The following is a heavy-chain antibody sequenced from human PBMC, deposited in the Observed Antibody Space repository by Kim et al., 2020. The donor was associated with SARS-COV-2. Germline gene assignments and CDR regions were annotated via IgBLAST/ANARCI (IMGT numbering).Heavy chain of an antibody. J-gene: IGHJ6*01. CDR2: IYYSGST. V-gene: IGHV4-59*08. Sequence: SKTLSLTCTVSGGSISSYYWSWIRQPPGKGLEWIGYIYYSGSTNYNPSLKSRVTISVDTSKNQFSLKLSSVTAADPAVYYCARQGVSYCSGGSCRDYGM. D-gene: IGHD2-15*01. CDR3: ARQGVSYCSGGSCRDYGM. CDR1: GGSISSYY.